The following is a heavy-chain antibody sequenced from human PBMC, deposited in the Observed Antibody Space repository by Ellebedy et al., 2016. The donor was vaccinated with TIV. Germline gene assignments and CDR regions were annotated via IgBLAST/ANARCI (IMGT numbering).Heavy chain of an antibody. CDR1: RFTFSSNA. D-gene: IGHD6-6*01. CDR3: ARANYSSSAIFDY. CDR2: ILYDGSNE. Sequence: GESLKISCEASRFTFSSNAMHWVRQAPGKGLEWVAIILYDGSNEHYTDSVKGRFIISRDNSKNTLYLQMNSLRTEDTAVYYCARANYSSSAIFDYWGQGTLVTVSS. J-gene: IGHJ4*02. V-gene: IGHV3-30-3*01.